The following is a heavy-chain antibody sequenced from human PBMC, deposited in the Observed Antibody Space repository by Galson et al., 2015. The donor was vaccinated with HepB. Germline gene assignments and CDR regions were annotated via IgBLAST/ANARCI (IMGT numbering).Heavy chain of an antibody. CDR2: INPSGDSA. Sequence: SVKVSCKASGYTFTSYYMFWVRQAPGQGLEWMGLINPSGDSATYSQKFQDTSTSTVYMELSSLRSEDTAVYYCARYSSTMAFDYWGQGTLVTVSS. J-gene: IGHJ4*02. CDR3: ARYSSTMAFDY. V-gene: IGHV1-46*01. CDR1: GYTFTSYY. D-gene: IGHD2-2*01.